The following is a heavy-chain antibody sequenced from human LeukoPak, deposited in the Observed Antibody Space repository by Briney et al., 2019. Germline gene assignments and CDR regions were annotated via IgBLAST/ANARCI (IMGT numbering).Heavy chain of an antibody. V-gene: IGHV1-69*13. CDR2: IIPIFGTA. CDR3: ARYRVGYEEGQYYMDV. Sequence: SVKVSCKASGGTFSSYAISWVRQAPGQGLEWMGGIIPIFGTANYAQKFQGRVTSTADESTSTAYMELSSLRSEDTAVYYCARYRVGYEEGQYYMDVWGKGTTVTVSS. CDR1: GGTFSSYA. J-gene: IGHJ6*03. D-gene: IGHD5-12*01.